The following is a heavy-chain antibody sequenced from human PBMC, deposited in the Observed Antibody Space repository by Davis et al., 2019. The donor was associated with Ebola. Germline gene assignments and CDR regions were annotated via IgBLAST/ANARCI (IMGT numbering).Heavy chain of an antibody. J-gene: IGHJ4*02. CDR3: ARVYYYDRFDY. CDR2: ISAYNGNT. Sequence: ASVKVSCKASGFTFTSSAVQWVRQAPGQGLEWMGWISAYNGNTNYAQKLQGRVTMTTDTSTSTAYMELRSLRSDDTAVYYCARVYYYDRFDYWGQGTLVTVSS. D-gene: IGHD3-22*01. V-gene: IGHV1-18*01. CDR1: GFTFTSSA.